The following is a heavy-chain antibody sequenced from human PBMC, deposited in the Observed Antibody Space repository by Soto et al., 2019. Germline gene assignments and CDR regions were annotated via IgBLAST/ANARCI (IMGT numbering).Heavy chain of an antibody. CDR3: AKDGNSGSYYVFDY. CDR2: ISWDGGTT. CDR1: GFTSDDYI. Sequence: EVQLVESGGVVVQPGGSLRLSCAASGFTSDDYIMHWVRQAPGKGLEWVSLISWDGGTTYYADSVKGRFTISRDNSKNSLYLQMNSLRTEDTALYYCAKDGNSGSYYVFDYWGQGTLVTVSS. V-gene: IGHV3-43*01. J-gene: IGHJ4*02. D-gene: IGHD1-26*01.